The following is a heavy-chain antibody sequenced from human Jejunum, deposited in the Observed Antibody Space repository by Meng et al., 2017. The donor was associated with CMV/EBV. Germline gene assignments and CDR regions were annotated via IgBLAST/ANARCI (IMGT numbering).Heavy chain of an antibody. D-gene: IGHD6-6*01. J-gene: IGHJ4*02. V-gene: IGHV3-11*01. Sequence: FSDYYMSWVRQAPGKGLEWVAYTSDVGTTAYYADSVKGRFTISRDNNNNSLYLQLSSLRAEDTAVYYCARIPSIASRPGRYSFDYWGQGTLVTVSS. CDR3: ARIPSIASRPGRYSFDY. CDR1: FSDYY. CDR2: TSDVGTTA.